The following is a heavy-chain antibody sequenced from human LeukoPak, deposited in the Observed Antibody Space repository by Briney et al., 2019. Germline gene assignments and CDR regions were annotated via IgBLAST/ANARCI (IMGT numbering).Heavy chain of an antibody. J-gene: IGHJ5*02. V-gene: IGHV4-59*08. CDR1: GGSMSRNY. D-gene: IGHD1-1*01. CDR2: VYYSGST. Sequence: SETLSLTCTVSGGSMSRNYWTWIRQPPGKGLEYIGYVYYSGSTNYNPSLKSRVTISVDTSKNQFSLKLSSVTAADTAVYYCARQQLSLGGFDPWGQGTLVTVSS. CDR3: ARQQLSLGGFDP.